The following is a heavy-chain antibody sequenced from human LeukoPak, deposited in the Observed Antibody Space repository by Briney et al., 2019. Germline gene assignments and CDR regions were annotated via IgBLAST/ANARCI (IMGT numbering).Heavy chain of an antibody. CDR1: GFDVNDNF. CDR3: VRRHDY. Sequence: GGSLRLSCVASGFDVNDNFMLWIRQALGQGLEWISIIYASGGAFHSESVKGRFSAFRDTSKNTIFLQMNNLRAADTAMYYCVRRHDYWGQGTLVTVSS. V-gene: IGHV3-53*01. CDR2: IYASGGA. J-gene: IGHJ4*02.